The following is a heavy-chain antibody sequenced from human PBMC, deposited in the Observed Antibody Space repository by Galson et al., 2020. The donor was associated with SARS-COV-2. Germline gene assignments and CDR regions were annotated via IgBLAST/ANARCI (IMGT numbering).Heavy chain of an antibody. CDR1: GFSLSSSGVG. V-gene: IGHV2-5*01. J-gene: IGHJ4*02. D-gene: IGHD3-3*01. CDR3: AHMLYNYDVWCGYYMPFEY. Sequence: SGPTLVKPTQTLTLTCTFSGFSLSSSGVGVGWIRQPPGKALESLALIYWNDDKHYSPSLKTRLTIAKDTSENPVVLTMTNLDPVDTATYYCAHMLYNYDVWCGYYMPFEYWGQGALVTVSS. CDR2: IYWNDDK.